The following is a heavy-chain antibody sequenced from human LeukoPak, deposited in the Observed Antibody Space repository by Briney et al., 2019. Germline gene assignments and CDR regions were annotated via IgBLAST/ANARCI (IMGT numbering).Heavy chain of an antibody. CDR3: ARRYGGKVFDY. Sequence: SETLSLTCTVSGYSITRGYFWGWIRQSPGKGLEWIASMFHSGSTYYNPSLKSRVTMSVDTSKNQFSLRLSSVTAADTAVYYCARRYGGKVFDYWGQGTLVTVSS. CDR2: MFHSGST. CDR1: GYSITRGYF. J-gene: IGHJ4*02. V-gene: IGHV4-38-2*02. D-gene: IGHD4-23*01.